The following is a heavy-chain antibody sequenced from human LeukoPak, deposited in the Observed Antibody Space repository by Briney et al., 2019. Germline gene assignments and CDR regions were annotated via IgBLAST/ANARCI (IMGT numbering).Heavy chain of an antibody. V-gene: IGHV3-15*01. CDR2: IKSKTDGGTT. Sequence: GGSLRLSCAASGFTFSNAWMSWVRQAPGKGLEWVGRIKSKTDGGTTDYAAPVKGRFAISRDDSKDTLYLQMNSLKTEDTAVYYCTTTSDYGDHKRWGQGTLVTVSS. D-gene: IGHD4-17*01. J-gene: IGHJ4*02. CDR3: TTTSDYGDHKR. CDR1: GFTFSNAW.